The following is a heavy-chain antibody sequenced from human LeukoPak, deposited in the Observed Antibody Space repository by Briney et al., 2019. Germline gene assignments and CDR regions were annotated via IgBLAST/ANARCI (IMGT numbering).Heavy chain of an antibody. CDR3: AKDIGELLYYFDY. Sequence: ASVKVSCKASGYTFTSYDFNWLRQATGQGPEWMGWMNPNSGATGYAQKFQGRITMTRSASINTAYMELTDLRSEDTAVYYCAKDIGELLYYFDYWGQGTLVTVSS. D-gene: IGHD1-26*01. CDR2: MNPNSGAT. CDR1: GYTFTSYD. J-gene: IGHJ4*02. V-gene: IGHV1-8*01.